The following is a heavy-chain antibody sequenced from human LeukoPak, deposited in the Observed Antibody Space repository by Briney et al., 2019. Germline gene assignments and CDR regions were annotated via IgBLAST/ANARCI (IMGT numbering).Heavy chain of an antibody. J-gene: IGHJ6*02. Sequence: PSETLSLTCTVSGGSISSYYWSWIRQPPGKGLEWIGYIYYSGSTNYNPSLKSRVTISVDTSKNQFSLKLSSVTAADTAIYCCAKDLWPNYYYYYGMDVWGQGTTVTVSS. V-gene: IGHV4-59*01. D-gene: IGHD2/OR15-2a*01. CDR2: IYYSGST. CDR3: AKDLWPNYYYYYGMDV. CDR1: GGSISSYY.